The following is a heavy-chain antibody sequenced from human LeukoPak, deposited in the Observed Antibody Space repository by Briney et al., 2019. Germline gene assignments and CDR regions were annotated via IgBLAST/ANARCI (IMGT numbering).Heavy chain of an antibody. V-gene: IGHV1-18*01. CDR3: ARDKVVVVPAAIRSRWFDP. CDR2: ISAYNGNT. D-gene: IGHD2-2*01. CDR1: GYTFTSYG. J-gene: IGHJ5*02. Sequence: ASVKVSCKASGYTFTSYGISWVRQAPGQGLEWMGWISAYNGNTNYAQKLQGRVTMTTDTSTSTAYMELRSPRSDDTAVYYCARDKVVVVPAAIRSRWFDPWGQGTLVIVSS.